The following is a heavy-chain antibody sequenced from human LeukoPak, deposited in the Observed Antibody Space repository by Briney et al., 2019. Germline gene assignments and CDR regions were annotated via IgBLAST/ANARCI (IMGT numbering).Heavy chain of an antibody. Sequence: SETLSLTCAVYGGSFSGYYWSWIRRPPGKGLEWIGEINHSGSTNYNPSLKSRVTISVDTSKNQFSLKLSSVTAADTAVYYCARDLLGIAVAGGTDYWGQGTLVTVSS. CDR2: INHSGST. CDR3: ARDLLGIAVAGGTDY. D-gene: IGHD6-19*01. V-gene: IGHV4-34*01. J-gene: IGHJ4*02. CDR1: GGSFSGYY.